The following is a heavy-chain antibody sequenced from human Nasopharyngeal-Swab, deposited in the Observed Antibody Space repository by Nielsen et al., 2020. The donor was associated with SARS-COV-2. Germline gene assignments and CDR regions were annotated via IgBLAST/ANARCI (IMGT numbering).Heavy chain of an antibody. V-gene: IGHV4-59*01. D-gene: IGHD1-26*01. CDR2: IYYSGST. Sequence: SETLSLTCTVSGGSISSYSWSWIRQPPGKGLEWIGYIYYSGSTNYNPSLKSRVTISVDTSKNQFSLKLSSVTAADTAVYYCARATSGSYYPFDYWGQGTLVTVSS. CDR1: GGSISSYS. CDR3: ARATSGSYYPFDY. J-gene: IGHJ4*02.